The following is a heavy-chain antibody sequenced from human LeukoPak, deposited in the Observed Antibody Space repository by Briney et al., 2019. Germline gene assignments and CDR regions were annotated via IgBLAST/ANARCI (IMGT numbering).Heavy chain of an antibody. CDR1: GFTFSSYW. V-gene: IGHV3-7*01. CDR2: IKQDGSEK. D-gene: IGHD6-19*01. CDR3: ARMGSGYSSGWYFDY. Sequence: GGSLRLSCAASGFTFSSYWMSWVRQAPGKGLEWVANIKQDGSEKYYVDSVKGRFTISRDNAKNSLYLQMNSLRAEDTAVYYRARMGSGYSSGWYFDYWGQGTLVTVSS. J-gene: IGHJ4*02.